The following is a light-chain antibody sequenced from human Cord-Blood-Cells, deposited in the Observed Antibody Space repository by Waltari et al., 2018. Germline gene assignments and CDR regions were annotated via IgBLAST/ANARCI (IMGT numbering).Light chain of an antibody. V-gene: IGLV2-14*01. J-gene: IGLJ1*01. CDR3: SSYTSSSTLV. CDR1: SSDVGGYNH. Sequence: QSALTQPASVSGPPGQSITISCTGTSSDVGGYNHVPWYQQHPGKAPKLMIYDVSNRPSGVSNRFSGSKSGNTASLTISGLQAEDEADYYCSSYTSSSTLVFGTGTKVTVL. CDR2: DVS.